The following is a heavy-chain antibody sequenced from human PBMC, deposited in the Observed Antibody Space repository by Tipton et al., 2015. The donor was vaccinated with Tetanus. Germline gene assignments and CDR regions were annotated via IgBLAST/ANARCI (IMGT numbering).Heavy chain of an antibody. J-gene: IGHJ5*02. V-gene: IGHV4-30-2*01. Sequence: TLSLTCAVSGGSVSNGGYSWSWIRQPPGKGLECIGYISHSGRTYYNPSLNSRVTISLDRSKNQFSLKLTSVTAADTAVYYCARVDDSVWGSPFDPWGQGVLVTVSS. CDR3: ARVDDSVWGSPFDP. CDR2: ISHSGRT. D-gene: IGHD3-16*01. CDR1: GGSVSNGGYS.